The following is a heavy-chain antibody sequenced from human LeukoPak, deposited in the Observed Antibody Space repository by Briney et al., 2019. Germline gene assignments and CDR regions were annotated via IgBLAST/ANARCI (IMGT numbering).Heavy chain of an antibody. Sequence: QPGGSLRLSCAASGFTFSSFAMSWVRQAPGKGLELVSTISGSATPTYYADPVKGRFIISRDNSKSTVYLQMNSLRAEDTAVYYCARQVGASWFDPWGQGTLVTVSS. V-gene: IGHV3-23*01. CDR2: ISGSATPT. J-gene: IGHJ5*02. CDR1: GFTFSSFA. CDR3: ARQVGASWFDP. D-gene: IGHD1-26*01.